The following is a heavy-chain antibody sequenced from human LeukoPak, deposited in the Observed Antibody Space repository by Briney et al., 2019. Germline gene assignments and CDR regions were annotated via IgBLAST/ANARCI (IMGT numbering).Heavy chain of an antibody. CDR1: GGSISSGGYY. V-gene: IGHV4-30-2*01. CDR3: ARDREPSGSYGN. D-gene: IGHD1-26*01. J-gene: IGHJ4*02. CDR2: IYHSGST. Sequence: PSQTLSLTCTVSGGSISSGGYYWSWIRQPPGKGLEWIGYIYHSGSTYYNPSLKSRVTISVDRSKNQFSLKLSSVTAADTAVYYCARDREPSGSYGNWGQGTLVTVSS.